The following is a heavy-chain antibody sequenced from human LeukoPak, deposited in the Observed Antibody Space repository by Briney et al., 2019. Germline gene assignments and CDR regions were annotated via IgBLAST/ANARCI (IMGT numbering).Heavy chain of an antibody. J-gene: IGHJ4*02. CDR3: AKRGVVIRVILVGFHKEAYYFAS. Sequence: GGSLRLSCAASGFIFSSYAMSLVRQAPGKGLELVSVIGSSGDSTYYGDSVKGRFTISRDNSKNTLYLQMTSLRAEATAVYFCAKRGVVIRVILVGFHKEAYYFASWGQGALVTVSS. D-gene: IGHD3-22*01. V-gene: IGHV3-23*01. CDR2: IGSSGDST. CDR1: GFIFSSYA.